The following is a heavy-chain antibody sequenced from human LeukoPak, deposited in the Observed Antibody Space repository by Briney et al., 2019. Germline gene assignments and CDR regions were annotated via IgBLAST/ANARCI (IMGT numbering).Heavy chain of an antibody. CDR3: ARLYSSSSGKAFDI. D-gene: IGHD6-6*01. J-gene: IGHJ3*02. V-gene: IGHV3-69-1*02. CDR1: GFTISNNH. Sequence: GGSLRLTCAASGFTISNNHMNWVRQAPGKGLEWVSYISSGRTIYYADSVKGRFTISRDNAKNSLYLQMNSLRAEDTAVYYCARLYSSSSGKAFDIWGQGTMVTVSS. CDR2: ISSGRTI.